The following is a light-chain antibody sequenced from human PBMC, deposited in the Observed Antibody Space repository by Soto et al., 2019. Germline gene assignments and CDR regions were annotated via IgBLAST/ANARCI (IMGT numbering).Light chain of an antibody. J-gene: IGKJ5*01. CDR1: QNIYSN. CDR2: RAS. CDR3: QQRHMWPIT. V-gene: IGKV3-15*01. Sequence: IVMTHSPATLSVSPGERATLSCMASQNIYSNIAWYQQRNGQAPRLLIYRASTRDPGVPARFSGSGSGTDFTLTISSLEPEDSAVYYCQQRHMWPITFGQGTRLEIK.